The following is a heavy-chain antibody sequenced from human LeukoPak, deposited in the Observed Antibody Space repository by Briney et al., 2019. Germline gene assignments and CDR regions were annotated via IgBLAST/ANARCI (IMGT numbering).Heavy chain of an antibody. CDR1: GGSISSYY. V-gene: IGHV4-4*07. J-gene: IGHJ6*03. CDR2: IYTSGST. Sequence: SSETLSLTCTVSGGSISSYYWSWIRQPAGKGLEWIGRIYTSGSTNYNPSLKSRVTMSVDTSKNQFSLKLSSVTAADTAVYYCARDHWDYYGSGSYYYYYYYMDVWGKGTTVTISS. CDR3: ARDHWDYYGSGSYYYYYYYMDV. D-gene: IGHD3-10*01.